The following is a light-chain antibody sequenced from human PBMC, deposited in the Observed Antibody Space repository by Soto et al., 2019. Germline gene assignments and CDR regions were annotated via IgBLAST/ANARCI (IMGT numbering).Light chain of an antibody. CDR3: QQYGNSPQIT. Sequence: EIVLTQSPGTLSLSPGERATLSCRTSQSVISTSLAWYQQKPGQAPRLLIYGASNRATGIPDRFSGSGSGTDFTLTISRLEPEDFAVYFCQQYGNSPQITFGQGTRLEI. V-gene: IGKV3-20*01. J-gene: IGKJ5*01. CDR1: QSVISTS. CDR2: GAS.